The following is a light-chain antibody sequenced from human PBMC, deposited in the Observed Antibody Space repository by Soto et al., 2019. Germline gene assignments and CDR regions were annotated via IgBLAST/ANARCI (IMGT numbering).Light chain of an antibody. CDR2: GAS. J-gene: IGKJ1*01. CDR1: QSVSNNY. V-gene: IGKV3-20*01. CDR3: QQCGSLPGT. Sequence: EIVLTQSPGTLSLSPGERATLSCRASQSVSNNYLAWYQQKPGQAPRLLIYGASNRATGIPDRFSGGGSGTDFTLTISRLEPEDFAVYYCQQCGSLPGTFGQGTKVDIK.